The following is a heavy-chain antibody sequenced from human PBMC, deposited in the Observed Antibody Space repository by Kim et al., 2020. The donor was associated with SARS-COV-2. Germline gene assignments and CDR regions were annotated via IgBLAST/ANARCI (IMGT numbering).Heavy chain of an antibody. CDR3: AKDKKWELLHGGSYYFDY. Sequence: GGSLRLSCAASGFPFDDYAMHWVRQAPGKGLEWVSGISWNSGSMGYADSVKGRFTISRDNAKNSLYLQMNSLRAEDTALYYCAKDKKWELLHGGSYYFDYWGQGTLVTVSS. V-gene: IGHV3-9*01. CDR2: ISWNSGSM. J-gene: IGHJ4*02. D-gene: IGHD1-26*01. CDR1: GFPFDDYA.